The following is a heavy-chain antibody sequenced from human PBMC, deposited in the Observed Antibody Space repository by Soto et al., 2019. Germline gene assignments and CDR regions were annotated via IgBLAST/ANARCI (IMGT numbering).Heavy chain of an antibody. CDR1: GGSIFSSY. V-gene: IGHV4-59*01. J-gene: IGHJ5*02. CDR2: VYYSGST. Sequence: SETLSLTCTVSGGSIFSSYWTWIRQPPGKGLEWIGNVYYSGSTNYNPSLKSRITISVDTSKNQFSLNLSSVTAADTAVYYCARVPAASSWLDPWGQGTIVTVYS. CDR3: ARVPAASSWLDP. D-gene: IGHD2-15*01.